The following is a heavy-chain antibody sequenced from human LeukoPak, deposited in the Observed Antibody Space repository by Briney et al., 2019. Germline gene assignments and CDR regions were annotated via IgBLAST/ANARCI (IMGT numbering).Heavy chain of an antibody. J-gene: IGHJ6*02. CDR3: ARLDCGGGSCYDYYRYGMDV. D-gene: IGHD2-15*01. Sequence: ASETLSLTCTISGGSISSSTCFWGWIRQPPGKGLERIGNIYYSGITYHNPSLKSRVTISVDTSKNQFSLKLSSVTAADTAVYYCARLDCGGGSCYDYYRYGMDVWGQGTTVTVSS. CDR1: GGSISSSTCF. V-gene: IGHV4-39*01. CDR2: IYYSGIT.